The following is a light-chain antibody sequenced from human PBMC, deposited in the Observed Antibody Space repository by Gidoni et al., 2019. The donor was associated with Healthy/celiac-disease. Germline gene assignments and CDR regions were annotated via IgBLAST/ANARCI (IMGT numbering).Light chain of an antibody. Sequence: DIQMTQSPSSLSASVGDRVTITCRASQSLSSYLHWYQQKPGKAPKLRIYAASSLQSGVPSRFSGSGSGTDFTRTISSLQPEDFATYYCQQSYSTPFTFXQXTRLEIK. CDR3: QQSYSTPFT. CDR1: QSLSSY. V-gene: IGKV1-39*01. CDR2: AAS. J-gene: IGKJ5*01.